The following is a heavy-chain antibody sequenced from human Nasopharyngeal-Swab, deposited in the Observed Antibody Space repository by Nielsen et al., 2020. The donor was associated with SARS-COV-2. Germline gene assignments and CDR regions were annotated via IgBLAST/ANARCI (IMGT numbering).Heavy chain of an antibody. V-gene: IGHV3-23*01. CDR2: ISGSGGRT. D-gene: IGHD2-21*01. J-gene: IGHJ4*02. CDR3: ASRSLLSGGAFDY. CDR1: RFTLSSYA. Sequence: GGSLRLSCAASRFTLSSYAMSWVRQAPGKGLEWVSAISGSGGRTYYGDSVKGRFTISRDNSKNTLYLQMNSLRADDTAVYYCASRSLLSGGAFDYWGQGTLVIVSS.